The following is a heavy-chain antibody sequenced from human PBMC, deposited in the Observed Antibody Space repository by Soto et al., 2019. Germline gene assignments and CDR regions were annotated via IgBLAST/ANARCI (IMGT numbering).Heavy chain of an antibody. V-gene: IGHV4-59*01. Sequence: KTSETLSLTCTVSGDSMSSNYWSWLRQPPGKGLEWIGYIYYGGATNYNPSLKSRVAISVDTSRNQFYLNLRSVTAADTAMYYCARAMGDWGTYYYYYGMDVWGQGTTVTVYS. CDR1: GDSMSSNY. CDR3: ARAMGDWGTYYYYYGMDV. J-gene: IGHJ6*02. CDR2: IYYGGAT. D-gene: IGHD3-16*01.